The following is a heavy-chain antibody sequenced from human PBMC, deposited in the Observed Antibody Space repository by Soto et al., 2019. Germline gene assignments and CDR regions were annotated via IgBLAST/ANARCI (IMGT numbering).Heavy chain of an antibody. CDR1: GGSFSGYY. J-gene: IGHJ4*02. V-gene: IGHV4-34*01. CDR3: ARLIRKNFDY. Sequence: PSETLSLTCAVYGGSFSGYYWSWIRQPPGKGLEWIGEINHSGSTNYNPSLKSRVTISVDTSKNQFSLKLSSVTAADTAVYYCARLIRKNFDYWGQGTLVTVSS. CDR2: INHSGST.